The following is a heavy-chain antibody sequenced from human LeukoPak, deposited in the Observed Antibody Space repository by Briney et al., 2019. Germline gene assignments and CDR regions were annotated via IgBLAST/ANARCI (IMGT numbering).Heavy chain of an antibody. Sequence: GGSLRLSCAASGFTFSSYSMSWVRQTPGKGLEWVSAISANGGSTYYADSVKGQFTISRDNSKSTLYLQMNSLRAEDTAFYYCAKTPYSGSYFPYFDYWGQGTLVTVSS. D-gene: IGHD1-26*01. V-gene: IGHV3-23*01. CDR1: GFTFSSYS. J-gene: IGHJ4*02. CDR2: ISANGGST. CDR3: AKTPYSGSYFPYFDY.